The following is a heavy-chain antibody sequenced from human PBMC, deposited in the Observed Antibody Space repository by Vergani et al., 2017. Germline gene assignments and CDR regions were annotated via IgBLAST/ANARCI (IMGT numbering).Heavy chain of an antibody. Sequence: QVQLQESGPGLVKPSETLSLTCTVSGGSISSYYWSWIRQPPGKGLEWIGYIYYSGSTNYNPSLKSRVTISVDTSKNQFSLKLSSVTAADTAVYYCARDNPDYYDSIAPNGIDLWGRGTLVTVSS. V-gene: IGHV4-59*01. CDR1: GGSISSYY. CDR3: ARDNPDYYDSIAPNGIDL. CDR2: IYYSGST. J-gene: IGHJ2*01. D-gene: IGHD3-22*01.